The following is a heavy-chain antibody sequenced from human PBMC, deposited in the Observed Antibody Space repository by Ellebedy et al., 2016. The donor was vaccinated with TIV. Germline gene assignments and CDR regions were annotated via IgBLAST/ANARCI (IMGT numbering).Heavy chain of an antibody. CDR2: ISVSNGGT. Sequence: GESLKISCTASGFTFSSNAMSWVRQPPGKRLEGVSLISVSNGGTYYSDSVKVRFTISRDNSKNTLYLQMNSLRAEDTAVSYCAKRNVGSTRFYYFDYWGQGTLVTVSS. CDR1: GFTFSSNA. CDR3: AKRNVGSTRFYYFDY. D-gene: IGHD1-26*01. J-gene: IGHJ4*02. V-gene: IGHV3-23*01.